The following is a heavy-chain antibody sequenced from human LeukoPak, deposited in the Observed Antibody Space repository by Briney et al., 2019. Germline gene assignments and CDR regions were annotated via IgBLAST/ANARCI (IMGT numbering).Heavy chain of an antibody. V-gene: IGHV3-30-3*01. J-gene: IGHJ4*02. Sequence: GGSLRLSCAASGFTFSRYATHGVPQAPGKGLEWGAGTSYDGINKYYAGSVKGRFTISRDNSKNTVYLEMHSLRGEDTGVYYCARIGGWDSSTWNDPILDYWGQGTLVTVSS. D-gene: IGHD6-13*01. CDR1: GFTFSRYA. CDR3: ARIGGWDSSTWNDPILDY. CDR2: TSYDGINK.